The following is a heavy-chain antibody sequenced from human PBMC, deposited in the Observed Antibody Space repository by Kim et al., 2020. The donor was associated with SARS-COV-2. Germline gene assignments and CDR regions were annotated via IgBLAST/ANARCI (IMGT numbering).Heavy chain of an antibody. J-gene: IGHJ4*02. CDR2: IYYSGST. V-gene: IGHV4-39*01. D-gene: IGHD3-10*01. CDR3: ARHPSIVLLWFGGYFDY. Sequence: SETLSRTCTVSGGSISSSSYYWGWIRQPPGKGLEWIGSIYYSGSTYYNPSLKSRVTISVDTSKNQFSLKLSSVTAADTAVYYCARHPSIVLLWFGGYFDYWGQGTLVTVSS. CDR1: GGSISSSSYY.